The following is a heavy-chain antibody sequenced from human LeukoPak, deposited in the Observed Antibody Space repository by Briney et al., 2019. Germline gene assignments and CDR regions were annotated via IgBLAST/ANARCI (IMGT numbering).Heavy chain of an antibody. CDR1: GGSISSSNW. D-gene: IGHD3-9*01. CDR3: ARENYDIMTGYYRGLDY. J-gene: IGHJ4*02. CDR2: IYHSGST. Sequence: SETLSLTCTVSGGSISSSNWWSWVRQPPGKGLEWIGEIYHSGSTNYNPSLKSRVTISVDKSKNQFSLKLSSVTAADTAVYYCARENYDIMTGYYRGLDYWGQGTLVTVSS. V-gene: IGHV4-4*02.